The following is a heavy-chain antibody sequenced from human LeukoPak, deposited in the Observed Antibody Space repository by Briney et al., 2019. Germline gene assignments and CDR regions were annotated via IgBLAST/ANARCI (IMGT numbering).Heavy chain of an antibody. CDR3: ASQPTTEIGIDY. V-gene: IGHV4-39*02. CDR1: VGATSSNYHD. Sequence: PEPLSLTCTVCVGATSSNYHDYTWICQPPGKALEWIGSINYRGTTYYNPSLRGRVTIFIDSFKNHFSLRLTSVTATDTAVYYCASQPTTEIGIDYWGQGTLVSVSS. CDR2: INYRGTT. J-gene: IGHJ4*02. D-gene: IGHD4-11*01.